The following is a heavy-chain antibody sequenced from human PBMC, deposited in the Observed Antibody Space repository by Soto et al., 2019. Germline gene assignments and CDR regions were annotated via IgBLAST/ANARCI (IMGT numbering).Heavy chain of an antibody. J-gene: IGHJ4*02. CDR3: AGVMTTVTTLDY. Sequence: QLQLQESGSGLVKPSQTLSLTCAVSGGSISSGGYSWSWIRQPPGKGLEWIGYIYHSGSTYYNPSVNIPVTILIDRSKSQFSLKLSDVTTADTALYYFAGVMTTVTTLDYWGQGTLVTVSS. CDR1: GGSISSGGYS. D-gene: IGHD4-17*01. CDR2: IYHSGST. V-gene: IGHV4-30-2*01.